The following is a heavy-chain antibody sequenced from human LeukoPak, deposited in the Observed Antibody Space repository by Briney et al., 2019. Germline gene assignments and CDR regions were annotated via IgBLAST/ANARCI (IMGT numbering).Heavy chain of an antibody. J-gene: IGHJ4*02. V-gene: IGHV1-18*01. CDR1: GYTFTSYG. D-gene: IGHD2-15*01. CDR3: ARDSCSGGGCYSSGASDY. CDR2: ISAYNGNT. Sequence: ASVKVSCKASGYTFTSYGISWVRQAPGQGLEWMGWISAYNGNTNYAQKLQGRVTMTTDTSTSTAYMELRSLRSDDTAVYYCARDSCSGGGCYSSGASDYWGQGTLVTVSS.